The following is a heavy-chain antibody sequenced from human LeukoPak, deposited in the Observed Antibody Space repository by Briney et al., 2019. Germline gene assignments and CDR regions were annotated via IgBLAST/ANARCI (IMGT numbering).Heavy chain of an antibody. CDR3: AKEQGSGWHIFDY. V-gene: IGHV3-23*01. D-gene: IGHD6-19*01. J-gene: IGHJ4*02. CDR2: ISGSGGST. Sequence: GGSLRLSCAASGFTFNNYAMSWVRQAPGKGLEWVSGISGSGGSTYYADSVKGRFTISRDNSKNTLYLQMNSLRVEDTAVYYCAKEQGSGWHIFDYWGQGTLVTVSS. CDR1: GFTFNNYA.